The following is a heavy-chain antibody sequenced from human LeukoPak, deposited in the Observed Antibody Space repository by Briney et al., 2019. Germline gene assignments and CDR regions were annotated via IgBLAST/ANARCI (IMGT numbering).Heavy chain of an antibody. CDR1: GFTFDDYA. CDR3: ARWYCSDTSCYYDY. D-gene: IGHD2-2*01. V-gene: IGHV3-9*01. CDR2: ISWNSGSI. Sequence: GGSLRLSCAASGFTFDDYAMHWVRQAPGKGLEWVSGISWNSGSIGYADSVKGRFTISRDNAKNSLYLQMNNLRAEETAVYYCARWYCSDTSCYYDYWGQGTLVIVSS. J-gene: IGHJ4*02.